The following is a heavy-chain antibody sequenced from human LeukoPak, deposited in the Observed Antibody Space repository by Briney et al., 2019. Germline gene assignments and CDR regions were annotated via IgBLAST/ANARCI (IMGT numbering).Heavy chain of an antibody. V-gene: IGHV4-34*01. J-gene: IGHJ4*02. CDR3: ARNYVWGSYRYFYFDY. CDR1: GGSFSGYY. D-gene: IGHD3-16*02. CDR2: INHSGST. Sequence: PSETLSLTCAVYGGSFSGYYWSWIRQPPGKGLEWFGEINHSGSTNYNPSLKSRVTISVDTSKNQFSLKLSSVTAADTAVYYCARNYVWGSYRYFYFDYWGQGTLVTVSS.